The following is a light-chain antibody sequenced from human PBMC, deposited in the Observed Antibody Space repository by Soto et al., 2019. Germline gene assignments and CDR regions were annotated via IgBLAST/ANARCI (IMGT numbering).Light chain of an antibody. Sequence: EIVMTQSPATLSVSPGERATLSCRASQSASNNLAWYQQKPGQAPRLLIYVASTRATGIPARFSGSWSGTEFPLTISSLQSEDVAFYYWQQDNKWPLTFGQGTKVEI. J-gene: IGKJ1*01. V-gene: IGKV3-15*01. CDR2: VAS. CDR3: QQDNKWPLT. CDR1: QSASNN.